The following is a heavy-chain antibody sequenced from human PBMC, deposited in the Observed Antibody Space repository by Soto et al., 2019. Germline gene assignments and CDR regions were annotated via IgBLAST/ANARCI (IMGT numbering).Heavy chain of an antibody. CDR2: INHSGST. Sequence: SETLSLTCAVYGGSFSGYYWSWIRQPPGKGLEWIGEINHSGSTNYNPSLKSRVTISVDTSKNQFSLKLSSVTAADTAVYYCARGHRSSWYYFDYWGQGTLVTVS. V-gene: IGHV4-34*01. D-gene: IGHD6-13*01. CDR1: GGSFSGYY. CDR3: ARGHRSSWYYFDY. J-gene: IGHJ4*02.